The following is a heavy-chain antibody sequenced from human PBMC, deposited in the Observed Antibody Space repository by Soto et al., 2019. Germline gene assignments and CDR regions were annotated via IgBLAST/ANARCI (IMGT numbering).Heavy chain of an antibody. V-gene: IGHV3-23*01. CDR2: ITDSGGDT. CDR1: GFTFSTYA. D-gene: IGHD3-22*01. CDR3: AKGSSGSRPYYFDF. J-gene: IGHJ4*02. Sequence: EVQLLESGGGLVQPGGSLRLSCAASGFTFSTYAISWVRQAPGQGLEWVSAITDSGGDTYHADSVKGRFTISRDNSKNTLFLQMNSLRADDTAVYYCAKGSSGSRPYYFDFWGQGTLVTVFS.